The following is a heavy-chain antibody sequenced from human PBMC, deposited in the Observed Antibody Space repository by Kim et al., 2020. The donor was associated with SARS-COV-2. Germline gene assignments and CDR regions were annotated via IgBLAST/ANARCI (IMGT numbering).Heavy chain of an antibody. D-gene: IGHD6-13*01. CDR3: ARVLSNSSPYYFDY. J-gene: IGHJ4*02. V-gene: IGHV1-3*01. Sequence: SQKFQGRVTITRDTSASTAYMELSSLRSEDTAVYYCARVLSNSSPYYFDYWGQGTLVTVSS.